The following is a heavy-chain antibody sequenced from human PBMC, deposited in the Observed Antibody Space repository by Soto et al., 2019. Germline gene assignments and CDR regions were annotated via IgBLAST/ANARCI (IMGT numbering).Heavy chain of an antibody. D-gene: IGHD3-10*01. CDR3: AGYFIISICPGDHYFPLAV. Sequence: PEKLRVTCNVSGGLLSPHTWHWCRQSPGKGLEWIGYISDGGSTNYNPSLKSRVTISVETSKKQVSLKLSSVSAPDTARYFCAGYFIISICPGDHYFPLAVRCQCNTVT. CDR1: GGLLSPHT. J-gene: IGHJ6*02. V-gene: IGHV4-59*11. CDR2: ISDGGST.